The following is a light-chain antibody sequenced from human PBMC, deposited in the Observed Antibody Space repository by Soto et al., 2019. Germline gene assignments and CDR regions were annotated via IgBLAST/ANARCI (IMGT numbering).Light chain of an antibody. J-gene: IGKJ1*01. CDR3: LQYYNFSWT. CDR1: QDIRND. Sequence: AIQVTQSPSSLSASVGDRVTITCRASQDIRNDLAWYQQKPGQDPNLLIFAAFNLQSGVPSRFSGGGSGTHFTLTISSLQPDDFASYFCLQYYNFSWTFGQGTKVDMK. V-gene: IGKV1-6*01. CDR2: AAF.